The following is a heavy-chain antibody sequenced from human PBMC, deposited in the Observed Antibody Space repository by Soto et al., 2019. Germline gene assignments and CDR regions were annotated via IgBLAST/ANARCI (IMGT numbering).Heavy chain of an antibody. V-gene: IGHV1-18*01. CDR3: ARDLRGPPPSGSPGGFDY. J-gene: IGHJ4*02. CDR2: ISADNGNT. CDR1: GYTFTSYG. D-gene: IGHD1-26*01. Sequence: ASVKVSCKASGYTFTSYGVSWGRQAPGQGLEWMGWISADNGNTNYAQKLQGRVPMTTDTPPSTAYMELRSLRSDDTAVYYCARDLRGPPPSGSPGGFDYWGQGTLVTVSS.